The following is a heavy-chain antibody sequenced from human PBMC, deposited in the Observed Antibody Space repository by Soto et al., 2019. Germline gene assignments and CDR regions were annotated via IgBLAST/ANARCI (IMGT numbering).Heavy chain of an antibody. V-gene: IGHV1-3*01. J-gene: IGHJ4*02. D-gene: IGHD6-6*01. CDR1: GYTFTSYA. CDR3: ARAGIAARDFDF. CDR2: INAGNGNT. Sequence: ASVKVSCKASGYTFTSYAMHWVRQAPGQRLEWMGWINAGNGNTKYSQKFLGRVTITRDTSASTAYMELSSLRSEDTAVYYCARAGIAARDFDFWGQGTLVTVSS.